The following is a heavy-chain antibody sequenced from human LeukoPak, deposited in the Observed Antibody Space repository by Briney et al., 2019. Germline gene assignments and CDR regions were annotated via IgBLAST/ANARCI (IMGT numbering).Heavy chain of an antibody. Sequence: SETLSLTCTVSGGSISSRNYYWGWIRQPPGKGLEWIGTIYYSGSTYYNPSLKSRVAISVDTSKTQFSLKVSSVTAADTAVYYCARSPGTVFDYWGQGTLVTVSS. V-gene: IGHV4-39*01. CDR1: GGSISSRNYY. CDR2: IYYSGST. D-gene: IGHD1-14*01. J-gene: IGHJ4*02. CDR3: ARSPGTVFDY.